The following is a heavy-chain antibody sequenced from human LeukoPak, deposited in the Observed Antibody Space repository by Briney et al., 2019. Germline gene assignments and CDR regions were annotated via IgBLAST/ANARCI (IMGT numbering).Heavy chain of an antibody. J-gene: IGHJ6*02. CDR1: GASISSYY. CDR2: INTSGSA. CDR3: ARAPSGSATHYYYGMDV. Sequence: SETLSLTCTVSGASISSYYWSWIRLPAGKGLEWFGRINTSGSAIYNPSLKSRVTISVDTSKNQFSLKLSSVTAADTAVYYCARAPSGSATHYYYGMDVWGQGTTVTVSS. V-gene: IGHV4-4*07. D-gene: IGHD3-10*01.